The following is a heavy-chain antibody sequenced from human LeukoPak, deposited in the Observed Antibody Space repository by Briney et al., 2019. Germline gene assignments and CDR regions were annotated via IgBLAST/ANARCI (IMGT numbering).Heavy chain of an antibody. D-gene: IGHD3-22*01. V-gene: IGHV3-23*01. Sequence: GGSLRLSCAASGFTFSSYAMSWVRQAPGKGLEWVSAISGSGGSTYYADSVKGRFTISRDNSKNTLYLQMNSLRAEDTAAYYCAKGTDSSGYYYHFDYWGQGTLVTVSS. J-gene: IGHJ4*02. CDR1: GFTFSSYA. CDR2: ISGSGGST. CDR3: AKGTDSSGYYYHFDY.